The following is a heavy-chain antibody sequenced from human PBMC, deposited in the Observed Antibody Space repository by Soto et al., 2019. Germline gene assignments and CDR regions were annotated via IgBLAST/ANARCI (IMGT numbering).Heavy chain of an antibody. CDR1: GGSFSTYT. D-gene: IGHD3-9*01. J-gene: IGHJ4*02. Sequence: GASVKVSCKVSGGSFSTYTLTWVRQAPGQGLEWMGWINAGNGNTKYSQKFQGRVTITRDTSASTAYMELSSLRSEDTAVYYCARDTDILTGYFYFDYWGQGTLVTVSS. V-gene: IGHV1-3*01. CDR2: INAGNGNT. CDR3: ARDTDILTGYFYFDY.